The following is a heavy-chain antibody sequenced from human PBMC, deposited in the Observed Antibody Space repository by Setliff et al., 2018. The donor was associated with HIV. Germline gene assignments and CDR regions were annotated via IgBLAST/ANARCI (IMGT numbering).Heavy chain of an antibody. Sequence: PSETLSLTCTVSGGSITPHYWSWIRQPPGKGLGWIGLIYYSGSTNYSPSLKSRVTISVDSSKNQFSLTLSSVTAVDTAVYYCARFCRGGSCPDYWGQGTLVTVSS. J-gene: IGHJ4*02. CDR3: ARFCRGGSCPDY. CDR1: GGSITPHY. CDR2: IYYSGST. D-gene: IGHD2-15*01. V-gene: IGHV4-59*11.